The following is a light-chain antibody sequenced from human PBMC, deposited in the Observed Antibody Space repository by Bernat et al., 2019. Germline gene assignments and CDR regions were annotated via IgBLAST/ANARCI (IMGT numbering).Light chain of an antibody. J-gene: IGLJ1*01. CDR1: STDVGGYNA. CDR3: SSFTCSSHYV. CDR2: DVS. Sequence: QSALTQPASVSGSPGQSITISCTGTSTDVGGYNAVSWYQQHPGKAPKLVIYDVSNRPSGISYRFSGSKSGNTASLTISGLQAEDEADYYCSSFTCSSHYVFGTGTKVTVL. V-gene: IGLV2-14*01.